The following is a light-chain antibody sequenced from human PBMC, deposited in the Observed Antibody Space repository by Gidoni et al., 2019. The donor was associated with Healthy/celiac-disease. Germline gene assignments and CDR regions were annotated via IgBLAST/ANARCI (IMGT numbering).Light chain of an antibody. CDR3: QQSYNTPLFT. J-gene: IGKJ3*01. CDR1: QSISSY. V-gene: IGKV1-39*01. Sequence: DIQMTQSPSSLSASVGDRVTITCRASQSISSYLNWYQQKPGKDPKLLIYASSSLQSGVPSRFSGSGSGTDFTLTISSLQPEDFATYYCQQSYNTPLFTFGPGTKVDIK. CDR2: ASS.